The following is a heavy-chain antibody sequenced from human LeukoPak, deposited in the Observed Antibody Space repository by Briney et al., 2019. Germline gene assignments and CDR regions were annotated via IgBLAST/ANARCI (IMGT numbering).Heavy chain of an antibody. V-gene: IGHV3-30*18. J-gene: IGHJ4*02. CDR2: ISYDGNNK. Sequence: SGRSLRLSCAASGFTFSSYGMQWVRQAPGKGLEWVAVISYDGNNKYYADSVKGRFTISRDNSKNTLYVQMNSLRVDDTAVYYCAKESYYSGSYFDYWGQGTLVTVSS. CDR1: GFTFSSYG. D-gene: IGHD3-10*01. CDR3: AKESYYSGSYFDY.